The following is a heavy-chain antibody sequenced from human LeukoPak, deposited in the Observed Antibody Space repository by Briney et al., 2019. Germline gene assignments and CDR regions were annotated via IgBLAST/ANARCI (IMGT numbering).Heavy chain of an antibody. V-gene: IGHV4-39*01. J-gene: IGHJ4*02. Sequence: PSGTLSLTCAVSGGSIRSSSYYWGWIRQPPGKGLEWIGSIYYSGSTYYNPSLKSRVTISVDTSKNQFSLKLSSVTAADTAVYYCARHEDVEDGGSYNVDYWGQGTLVTVSS. D-gene: IGHD1-26*01. CDR2: IYYSGST. CDR3: ARHEDVEDGGSYNVDY. CDR1: GGSIRSSSYY.